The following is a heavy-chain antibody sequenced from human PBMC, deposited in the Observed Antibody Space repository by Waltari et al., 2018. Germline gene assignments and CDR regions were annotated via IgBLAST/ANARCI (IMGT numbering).Heavy chain of an antibody. V-gene: IGHV6-1*01. CDR1: RDRVSTHSAA. CDR2: TYYRSKWYN. J-gene: IGHJ4*02. Sequence: QVQLQQSGPGLVKPSQTPSLTCSIPRDRVSTHSAAWNRIRQAPSRGLEWLGRTYYRSKWYNDYAVSVKSRITINPDTSKNQFSLQLNSVTPEDMAVYYCARVSIAAHPTFDYWGQGTLVTVSS. CDR3: ARVSIAAHPTFDY. D-gene: IGHD6-6*01.